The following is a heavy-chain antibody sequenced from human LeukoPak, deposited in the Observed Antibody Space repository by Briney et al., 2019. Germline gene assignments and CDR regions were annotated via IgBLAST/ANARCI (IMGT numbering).Heavy chain of an antibody. Sequence: KTSETLSLTCTVSGGSITSSYWSWIRQSPGKGLEWIGDIHYTGSTNYNPSLTSRVTMLIDTSKNQCSLTLSSVTAADTAVYYCARGRYTAGDNWFDPWGQGTLATVSS. J-gene: IGHJ5*02. V-gene: IGHV4-59*01. CDR1: GGSITSSY. CDR2: IHYTGST. D-gene: IGHD3-9*01. CDR3: ARGRYTAGDNWFDP.